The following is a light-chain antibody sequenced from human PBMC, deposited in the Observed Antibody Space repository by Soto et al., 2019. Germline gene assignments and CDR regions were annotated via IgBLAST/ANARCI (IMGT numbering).Light chain of an antibody. CDR3: QAWDSSTASSYV. Sequence: SYELTQPPSVSVSPGQTASITCSGDKLGDKYACWYQQKPSQSPVLVIYQDSKRPSGIPERFSGSNSGNTATLTISGTQAMDEADYDCQAWDSSTASSYVFGTGTKLTVL. J-gene: IGLJ1*01. CDR1: KLGDKY. V-gene: IGLV3-1*01. CDR2: QDS.